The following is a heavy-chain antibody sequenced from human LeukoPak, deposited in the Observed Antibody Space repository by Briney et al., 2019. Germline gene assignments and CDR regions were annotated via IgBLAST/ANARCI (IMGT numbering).Heavy chain of an antibody. J-gene: IGHJ4*02. V-gene: IGHV3-53*01. CDR1: GFTFSSYG. Sequence: GGSLRLSCAASGFTFSSYGMHWVRQAPGKGLEWVSVIYSGGSTYYADSVKGRFTISRDNSKNTLYLQMNSLRAEDTAVYYCARDQYYYDSSGYYYFDYWGQGTLVTVSS. CDR2: IYSGGST. CDR3: ARDQYYYDSSGYYYFDY. D-gene: IGHD3-22*01.